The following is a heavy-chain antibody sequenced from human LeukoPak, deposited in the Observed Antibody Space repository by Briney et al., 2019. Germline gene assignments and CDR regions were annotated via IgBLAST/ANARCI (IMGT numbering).Heavy chain of an antibody. D-gene: IGHD3-22*01. V-gene: IGHV3-9*01. Sequence: PGGSLRLSCAASGFTFDDYAMHWVRQAPGKGLEWVSGISWNSGDIGYAESVKGRFTISRDNAKNSLYLQMNSMRAEDTALYYCVKDSGTNYDSRGFLPHFDYWGQGTLVTVSS. CDR3: VKDSGTNYDSRGFLPHFDY. CDR2: ISWNSGDI. J-gene: IGHJ4*02. CDR1: GFTFDDYA.